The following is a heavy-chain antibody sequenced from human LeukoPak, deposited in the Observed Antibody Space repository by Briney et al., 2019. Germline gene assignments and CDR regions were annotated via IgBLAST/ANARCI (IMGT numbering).Heavy chain of an antibody. V-gene: IGHV3-23*01. J-gene: IGHJ4*02. CDR2: ITGGGGGT. D-gene: IGHD3-22*01. Sequence: GGSLRLSCAASGFTFSSHAMTWVRQAPGKGLEWVSGITGGGGGTLYADSVKGRFTISRDNSKNTVYLQMNSLRAEDTAVYYCAKGRYESSGFNWAAWGQGTLVTVSS. CDR1: GFTFSSHA. CDR3: AKGRYESSGFNWAA.